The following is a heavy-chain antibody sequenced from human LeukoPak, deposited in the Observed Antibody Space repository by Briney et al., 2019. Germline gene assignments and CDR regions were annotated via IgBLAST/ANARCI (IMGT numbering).Heavy chain of an antibody. CDR2: ISGSSNTI. V-gene: IGHV3-48*01. Sequence: PGGSLRLSCAASGFTVSSYNMNWVRQAPGEGLEWVSHISGSSNTIYHADSVKGRFTISRDNAKNSLYLEMNGLRVEDTAVYFCARDGRGEFDYWGQGTLVTVSS. D-gene: IGHD3-16*01. CDR3: ARDGRGEFDY. J-gene: IGHJ4*02. CDR1: GFTVSSYN.